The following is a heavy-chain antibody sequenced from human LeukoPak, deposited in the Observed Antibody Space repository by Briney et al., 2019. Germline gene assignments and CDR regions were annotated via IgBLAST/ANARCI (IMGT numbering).Heavy chain of an antibody. Sequence: GGSLRLSCAASGFTLSSYWMSWVRQAPGKGLEWVANIKQDGSEINYVDSVKGRFTISRDNAKNSLYLQMNSLRAEDTAVYYCASGTGDEFAGEYYFDYWGQGTLVTVSS. CDR1: GFTLSSYW. CDR3: ASGTGDEFAGEYYFDY. V-gene: IGHV3-7*03. D-gene: IGHD3-16*01. J-gene: IGHJ4*02. CDR2: IKQDGSEI.